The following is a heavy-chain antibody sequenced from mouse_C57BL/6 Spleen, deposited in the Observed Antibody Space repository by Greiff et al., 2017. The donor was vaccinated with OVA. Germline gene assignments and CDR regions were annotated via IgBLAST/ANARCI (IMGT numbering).Heavy chain of an antibody. Sequence: EVKLMESGGGLVQPGGSLSLSCAASGLTFTDYYMSWVRQPPGKALEWLGFIRNKANGYTTEYSASVKGRFTISRDNSQSILYLQMNALRAEDSATYYCARYGTGTGYFDVWGTGTTVTVSS. CDR2: IRNKANGYTT. CDR1: GLTFTDYY. D-gene: IGHD4-1*01. CDR3: ARYGTGTGYFDV. V-gene: IGHV7-3*01. J-gene: IGHJ1*03.